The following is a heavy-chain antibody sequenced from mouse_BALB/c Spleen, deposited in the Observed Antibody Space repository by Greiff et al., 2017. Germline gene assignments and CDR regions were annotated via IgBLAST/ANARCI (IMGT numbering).Heavy chain of an antibody. J-gene: IGHJ4*01. CDR3: ARSDYYGRDYYAMDY. CDR2: IDPANGNT. V-gene: IGHV14-3*02. Sequence: VQLKQSGAELVKPGASVKLSCTASGFNIKDTYMHWVKQRPEQGLEWIGRIDPANGNTKYDPKFQGKATITADTSSNTAYLQLSSLTSEDTAVYYCARSDYYGRDYYAMDYWGQGTSVTVSS. CDR1: GFNIKDTY. D-gene: IGHD1-1*01.